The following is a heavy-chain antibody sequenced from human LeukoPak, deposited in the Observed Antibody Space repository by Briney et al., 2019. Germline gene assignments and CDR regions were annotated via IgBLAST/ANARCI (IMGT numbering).Heavy chain of an antibody. CDR1: GYTFTTYG. D-gene: IGHD6-19*01. V-gene: IGHV1-18*01. Sequence: AASVKVSCKASGYTFTTYGISWVRQAPGQGLEWMGWLNTYNGNTNYAQKLQGRVTMTTDTSTSTAYMELRSLRSDDTAVYYCARDLGSGPNWFDPWGQGTLVTVSS. J-gene: IGHJ5*02. CDR3: ARDLGSGPNWFDP. CDR2: LNTYNGNT.